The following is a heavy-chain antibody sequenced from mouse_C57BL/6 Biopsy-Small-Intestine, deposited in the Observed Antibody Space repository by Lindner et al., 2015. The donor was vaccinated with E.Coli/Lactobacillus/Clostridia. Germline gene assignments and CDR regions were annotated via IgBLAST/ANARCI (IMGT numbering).Heavy chain of an antibody. J-gene: IGHJ2*01. CDR3: ARNHFGSSPYYFDY. CDR1: GFNIKDYY. Sequence: VQLQESGAELVKPGASVKLSCTASGFNIKDYYMHWVKQRTEQGLEWIGRIDPEDGETKYAPKFQGKATITADTSSNTAYLQLSSLTSEDSAIYFCARNHFGSSPYYFDYWGQGTTLTVSS. V-gene: IGHV14-2*01. D-gene: IGHD1-1*01. CDR2: IDPEDGET.